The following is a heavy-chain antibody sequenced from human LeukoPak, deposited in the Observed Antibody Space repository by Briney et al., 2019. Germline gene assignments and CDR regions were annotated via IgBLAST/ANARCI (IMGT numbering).Heavy chain of an antibody. V-gene: IGHV4-31*03. CDR2: IYYSGST. D-gene: IGHD6-6*01. Sequence: SETLSLTCTVSGGSISSGGYYWSWIRQHPGKGLEWIGYIYYSGSTYYNPSLKSRVTISVDTSKNQFSLKLSSVTAADTAVYYCARSQRIAARRYYYYSMDVWGQGTTVTVSS. J-gene: IGHJ6*02. CDR1: GGSISSGGYY. CDR3: ARSQRIAARRYYYYSMDV.